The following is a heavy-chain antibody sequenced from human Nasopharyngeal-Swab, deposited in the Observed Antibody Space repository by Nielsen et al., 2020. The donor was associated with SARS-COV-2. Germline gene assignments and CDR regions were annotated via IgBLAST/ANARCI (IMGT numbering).Heavy chain of an antibody. D-gene: IGHD2-15*01. CDR1: GFTFSNFA. V-gene: IGHV3-49*04. J-gene: IGHJ6*03. CDR2: IRSKAYGGTT. Sequence: GGSLRLSCAASGFTFSNFAMGWVRQAPGKGLEWVGFIRSKAYGGTTEYAASVKGRFTISRDDSKSIAYLQMNSLKTEDTAVYYCTRVACSGGSCYSGYYYYYMDVWGKGTTATVSS. CDR3: TRVACSGGSCYSGYYYYYMDV.